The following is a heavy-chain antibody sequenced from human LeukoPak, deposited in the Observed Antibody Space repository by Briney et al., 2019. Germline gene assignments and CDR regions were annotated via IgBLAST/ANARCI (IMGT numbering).Heavy chain of an antibody. V-gene: IGHV4-38-2*02. CDR1: GYSISSGYY. CDR2: IYHSGST. CDR3: ARGPSGGNSLNDR. D-gene: IGHD4-23*01. Sequence: PSETLSLTCTVSGYSISSGYYWGWIRQPPGKGLEWIGSIYHSGSTYYNPPLKSRVTISVDTSKNQFSLNLSSVTAADTAVYYCARGPSGGNSLNDRWGQGTLVTVSS. J-gene: IGHJ5*02.